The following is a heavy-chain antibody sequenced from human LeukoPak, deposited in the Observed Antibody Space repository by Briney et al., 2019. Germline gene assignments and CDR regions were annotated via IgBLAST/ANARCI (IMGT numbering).Heavy chain of an antibody. CDR2: INSDGSST. CDR3: ARGSWGSYFDY. D-gene: IGHD3-10*01. J-gene: IGHJ4*02. Sequence: GGSLRLSCVASGFTFGKYWMSWVRQAPGKGLVWVSRINSDGSSTSYADSVKGRFTISRDNAKNTLYLQMNSLRAEDTAVYYCARGSWGSYFDYWGQGTLVTVSS. CDR1: GFTFGKYW. V-gene: IGHV3-74*01.